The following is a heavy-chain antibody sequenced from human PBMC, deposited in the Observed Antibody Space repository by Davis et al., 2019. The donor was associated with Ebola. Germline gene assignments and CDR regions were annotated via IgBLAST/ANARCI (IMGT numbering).Heavy chain of an antibody. CDR1: GGSISTFY. J-gene: IGHJ2*01. CDR3: ARLSGLFSSSSGALYFDL. Sequence: SETLSLTCTVSGGSISTFYWSWIRQPPGRGLEYIGSFYPSRSTYYNPSLKSRVAMSVDASKNQFFLKLRSVTAADTAVYFCARLSGLFSSSSGALYFDLWGRGTLVSVSS. CDR2: FYPSRST. D-gene: IGHD6-6*01. V-gene: IGHV4-4*07.